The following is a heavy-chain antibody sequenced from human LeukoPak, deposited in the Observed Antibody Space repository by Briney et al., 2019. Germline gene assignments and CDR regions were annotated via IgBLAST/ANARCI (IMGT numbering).Heavy chain of an antibody. J-gene: IGHJ4*02. D-gene: IGHD3-10*01. CDR2: IYYSGST. Sequence: PSETLSLTCTVSGGSISSYYWSWIRQPPGKGLEWIGYIYYSGSTNYNPSLKSRVTISVDTSKNQFSLKLSSVTAADTAVYYCARSSGEFDYWGQGTLVTASS. CDR3: ARSSGEFDY. V-gene: IGHV4-59*01. CDR1: GGSISSYY.